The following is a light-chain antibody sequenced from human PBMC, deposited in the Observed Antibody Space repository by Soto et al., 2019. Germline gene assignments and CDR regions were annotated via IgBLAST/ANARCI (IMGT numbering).Light chain of an antibody. Sequence: QLVLTQPPSVSGAPGQKVTISCTGSSSNIGAGYDVHWYQKLPGTAPKLLIYGNINRPSGVPDRFSGSKSGTSASLAITGLQAEDEADYYCQSYDSSLSALYVFGTGTKVTVL. CDR2: GNI. CDR3: QSYDSSLSALYV. V-gene: IGLV1-40*01. J-gene: IGLJ1*01. CDR1: SSNIGAGYD.